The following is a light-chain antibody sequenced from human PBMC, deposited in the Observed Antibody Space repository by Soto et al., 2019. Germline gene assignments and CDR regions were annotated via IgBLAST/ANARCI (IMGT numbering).Light chain of an antibody. J-gene: IGLJ2*01. Sequence: QSALTQPASVSGSPGQSITISCTGTSSDVGGYNYVSWYQHHPGKAPKLMIYEVSNRPSGISNRFSGSKSGSTASLTISGLQAEDEADYSCSSYISSNTVVFGGGTKLTVL. CDR3: SSYISSNTVV. V-gene: IGLV2-14*01. CDR2: EVS. CDR1: SSDVGGYNY.